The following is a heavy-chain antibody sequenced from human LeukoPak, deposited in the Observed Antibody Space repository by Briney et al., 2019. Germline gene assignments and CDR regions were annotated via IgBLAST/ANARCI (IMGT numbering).Heavy chain of an antibody. D-gene: IGHD6-19*01. V-gene: IGHV3-74*01. Sequence: GGSLRLSCAASGFIFRDYWMLWVRQVPGKGLIWVSRIDRDGFPTIYADSVKGRFTVSRNNARNTLYLQMNNLRDEDSAVYYCAASRWGGALDFWGKGSLVTVSS. J-gene: IGHJ4*02. CDR3: AASRWGGALDF. CDR1: GFIFRDYW. CDR2: IDRDGFPT.